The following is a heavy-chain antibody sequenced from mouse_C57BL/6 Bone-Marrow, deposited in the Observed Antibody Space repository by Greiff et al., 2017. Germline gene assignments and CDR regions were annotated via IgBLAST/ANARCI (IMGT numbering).Heavy chain of an antibody. CDR3: ARLEFDGSSGDWYFDV. D-gene: IGHD1-1*01. V-gene: IGHV1-85*01. CDR1: GYTFTSYD. J-gene: IGHJ1*03. Sequence: QVHVKQSGPELVKPGASVKLSCKASGYTFTSYDINWVKQRPGQGLEWIGWIYPRDGSTKYNEKFKGKATLTVDTSSSTAYMERHSLTSEDAAVYFCARLEFDGSSGDWYFDVWGTGTTVTVSS. CDR2: IYPRDGST.